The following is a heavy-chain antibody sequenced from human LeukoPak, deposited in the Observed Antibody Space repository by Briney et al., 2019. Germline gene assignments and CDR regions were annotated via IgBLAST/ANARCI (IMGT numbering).Heavy chain of an antibody. D-gene: IGHD3-10*01. CDR2: IYHSGST. V-gene: IGHV4-30-2*01. CDR3: ASPLHGSGYYYMDV. CDR1: GGSISSGGYY. J-gene: IGHJ6*03. Sequence: SQTLSLTCTVSGGSISSGGYYWSWIRQPPGKGLEWIGYIYHSGSTYYNPSLKSRVTISVDRSKNQFSLKLSSVTAADTAVYYCASPLHGSGYYYMDVWGKGTTVTVSS.